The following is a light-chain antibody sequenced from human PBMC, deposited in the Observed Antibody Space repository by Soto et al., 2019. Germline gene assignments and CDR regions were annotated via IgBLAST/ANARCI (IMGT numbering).Light chain of an antibody. Sequence: QSALTQPASVSGSPGQSITISCAGTSSDVGGYNFVSWYQQHPGKAPKLMIYDVSNRPSGVSNRFSGSKSGNTAALTISGLQAEDEADYYCNSYTSSSTWVFGGGTPLTVL. V-gene: IGLV2-14*01. CDR1: SSDVGGYNF. CDR2: DVS. CDR3: NSYTSSSTWV. J-gene: IGLJ3*02.